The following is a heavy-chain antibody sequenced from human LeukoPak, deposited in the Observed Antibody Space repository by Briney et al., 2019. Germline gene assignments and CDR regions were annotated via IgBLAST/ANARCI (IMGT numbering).Heavy chain of an antibody. CDR1: GFTFSSYA. CDR2: ISGSGGST. D-gene: IGHD3-22*01. CDR3: ARAPEYYYDSSGYLDAFDI. J-gene: IGHJ3*02. V-gene: IGHV3-23*01. Sequence: PGGSLRLSCAASGFTFSSYAMSWVRQAPGKGLEWVSAISGSGGSTYYADSVKGRFTISRDNAKNSLYLQMNSLRAEDTAVYYCARAPEYYYDSSGYLDAFDIWGQGTMVTVSS.